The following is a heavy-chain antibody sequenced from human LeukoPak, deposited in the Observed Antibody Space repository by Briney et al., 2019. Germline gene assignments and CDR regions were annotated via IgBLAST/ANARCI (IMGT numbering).Heavy chain of an antibody. D-gene: IGHD5-12*01. J-gene: IGHJ5*02. CDR3: AREGATIRDQAFDP. CDR2: IYSGGST. V-gene: IGHV3-53*01. Sequence: GGSLGLSCAASGFTVSSNYMSWVRQAPGKGLXXXSVIYSGGSTYYADSVKGRFTISRDNSKNTLYLQMNSLRAEDTAVYYCAREGATIRDQAFDPWGQGTLVTVSS. CDR1: GFTVSSNY.